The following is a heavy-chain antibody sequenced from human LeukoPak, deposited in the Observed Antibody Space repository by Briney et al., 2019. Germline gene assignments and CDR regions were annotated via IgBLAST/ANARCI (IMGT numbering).Heavy chain of an antibody. D-gene: IGHD6-13*01. CDR1: GFTFSSYG. Sequence: GRSLRLSCAASGFTFSSYGTHWVRQAPGKGLEWVAVISYDGSNKYYADSVKGRFTISRDNSKNTLYLQMNSLRAEDTAVYYCAKDHGIAAAGNEGDAFDIWGQGTMVTVSS. CDR3: AKDHGIAAAGNEGDAFDI. J-gene: IGHJ3*02. V-gene: IGHV3-30*18. CDR2: ISYDGSNK.